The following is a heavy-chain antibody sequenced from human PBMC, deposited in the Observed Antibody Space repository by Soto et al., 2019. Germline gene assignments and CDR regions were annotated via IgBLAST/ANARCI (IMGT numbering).Heavy chain of an antibody. J-gene: IGHJ6*02. V-gene: IGHV1-8*01. CDR1: GYTFTSYD. D-gene: IGHD6-13*01. CDR3: AGRGYSSSWYYYYYYGMDV. Sequence: QVQLVQSGAEVKKPGASVKVSCKASGYTFTSYDINWVRQATGQGLEWMGWMNPNSGNTGYAQKFQGRVTLTGNXXISTAYMELSSLRSEDTAVYYCAGRGYSSSWYYYYYYGMDVWGQGTTVTVSS. CDR2: MNPNSGNT.